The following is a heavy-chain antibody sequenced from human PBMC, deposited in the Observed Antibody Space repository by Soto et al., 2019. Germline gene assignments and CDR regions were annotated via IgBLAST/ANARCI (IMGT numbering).Heavy chain of an antibody. D-gene: IGHD3-22*01. CDR1: GFTFSIYA. V-gene: IGHV3-23*01. Sequence: GSLRLSCAASGFTFSIYAMSWVRQAPGKELEWVSTISHRSATTYYADSVKGRFTVTRDNSKNTLYLQMNSLRAEDTAVYYCARQIVELIPYFDHWGQGSLVTVSS. J-gene: IGHJ4*02. CDR3: ARQIVELIPYFDH. CDR2: ISHRSATT.